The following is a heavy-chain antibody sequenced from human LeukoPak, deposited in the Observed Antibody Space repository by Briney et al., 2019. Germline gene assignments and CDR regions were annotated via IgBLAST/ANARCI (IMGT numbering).Heavy chain of an antibody. J-gene: IGHJ4*02. D-gene: IGHD5-24*01. CDR2: ISNDGNKQ. CDR3: ARDSEGLQLDY. CDR1: GFTFNSHA. Sequence: PGGSLRLSCAASGFTFNSHAMHWVRQAPGEGLDWLAVISNDGNKQYYADSVKGRFTISRDNSKNTLYLQMNSLRAEDTAVFYCARDSEGLQLDYWGQGTLVTVSS. V-gene: IGHV3-30-3*01.